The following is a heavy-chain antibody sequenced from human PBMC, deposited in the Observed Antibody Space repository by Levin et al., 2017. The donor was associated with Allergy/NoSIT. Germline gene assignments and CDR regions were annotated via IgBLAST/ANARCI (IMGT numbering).Heavy chain of an antibody. J-gene: IGHJ6*02. D-gene: IGHD6-19*01. CDR3: ARASRSGWTGVGRYSYGLDV. V-gene: IGHV3-23*01. CDR2: ISDSGSSI. CDR1: GFTFSTYA. Sequence: PGGSLRLSCAASGFTFSTYAMTWVRQAPGKGLDWVAGISDSGSSIYYGDSVKGRFTISGDYSKNTVYLQMNSLRAEDTATYFCARASRSGWTGVGRYSYGLDVWGQGTTVTVSS.